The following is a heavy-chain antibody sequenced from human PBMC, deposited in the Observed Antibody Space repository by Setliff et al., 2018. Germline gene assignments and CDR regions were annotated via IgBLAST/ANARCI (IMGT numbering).Heavy chain of an antibody. CDR2: FDPEDGET. V-gene: IGHV1-24*01. CDR1: GYTLTELS. J-gene: IGHJ5*02. Sequence: ASVKVSCKVSGYTLTELSRHWVRQAPGKGLEWMGGFDPEDGETIYAQKFQGRVTLTADESTSTAYMELSSLRSEDTAVYYCASPFPHGWSGYYGVGWFDPWGQGTLVTVSS. D-gene: IGHD3-3*01. CDR3: ASPFPHGWSGYYGVGWFDP.